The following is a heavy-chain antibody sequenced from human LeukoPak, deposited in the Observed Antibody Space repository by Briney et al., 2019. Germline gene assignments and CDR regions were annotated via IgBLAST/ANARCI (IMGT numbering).Heavy chain of an antibody. Sequence: SETLSLTCTVSGASISSGAYYWSWIRHHPGKGLEWIGYIYYSGSTYYNPSLKSRVTISLDTSKNQFSLKLSSVTAADTAVYYCAREIYGSGSYYSAIDYWGQGTLVTVSS. J-gene: IGHJ4*02. V-gene: IGHV4-31*03. CDR3: AREIYGSGSYYSAIDY. CDR1: GASISSGAYY. D-gene: IGHD3-10*01. CDR2: IYYSGST.